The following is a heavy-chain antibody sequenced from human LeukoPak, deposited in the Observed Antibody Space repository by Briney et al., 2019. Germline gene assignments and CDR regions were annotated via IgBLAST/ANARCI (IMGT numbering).Heavy chain of an antibody. CDR2: ISGSGGST. V-gene: IGHV3-23*01. Sequence: GGSLRLSCAASGFTVSSNYMSWVRQAPGKGLEWVSAISGSGGSTYYADSVKGRFTISRDNSKNALYLQMNSLRAEDTAVYYCAKFRVGFDYWGQGTLVTVSS. D-gene: IGHD1-26*01. CDR1: GFTVSSNY. J-gene: IGHJ4*02. CDR3: AKFRVGFDY.